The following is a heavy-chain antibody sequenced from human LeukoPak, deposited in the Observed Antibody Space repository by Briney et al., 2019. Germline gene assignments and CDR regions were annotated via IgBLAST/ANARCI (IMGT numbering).Heavy chain of an antibody. CDR1: GFTFSTYS. V-gene: IGHV3-21*05. J-gene: IGHJ3*02. CDR3: ARGHDTTDAFDI. Sequence: GGSLRLSCAASGFTFSTYSINWVRQAPGKGLEWVSYISSSSSYIYYADSVKGRFTISRDNAKNSLYLQMNSLRAEDTAVYYCARGHDTTDAFDIWGQGTMVTVSS. CDR2: ISSSSSYI. D-gene: IGHD3-9*01.